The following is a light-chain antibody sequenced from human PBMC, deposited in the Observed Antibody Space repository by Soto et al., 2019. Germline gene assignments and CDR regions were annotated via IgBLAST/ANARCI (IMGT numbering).Light chain of an antibody. CDR2: DVS. J-gene: IGLJ1*01. V-gene: IGLV2-14*01. CDR1: SSDVGDYNY. Sequence: QPASVSGSPGQSITISCTGTSSDVGDYNYVSWYQQHPGKAPKLMIYDVSNRPSGVSNRFSGSKSGSTASLTISGLQAEDEADYYCSSYRSRTTRVFGTGTKLTVL. CDR3: SSYRSRTTRV.